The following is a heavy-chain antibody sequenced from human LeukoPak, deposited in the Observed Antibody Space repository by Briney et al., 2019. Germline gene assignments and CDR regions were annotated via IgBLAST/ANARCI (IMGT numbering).Heavy chain of an antibody. CDR3: SKDLTSDFGGDLDP. Sequence: PGGSLRLSCAASGFTFSSHWMSWVRQPPGKGLEWVALISFDGSQKYYADSVKGRFTISRDNSKSTVYLQMNSLRVEDAAVYYCSKDLTSDFGGDLDPWGQGTLVTVSS. CDR2: ISFDGSQK. V-gene: IGHV3-30*02. CDR1: GFTFSSHW. J-gene: IGHJ5*02. D-gene: IGHD3-10*01.